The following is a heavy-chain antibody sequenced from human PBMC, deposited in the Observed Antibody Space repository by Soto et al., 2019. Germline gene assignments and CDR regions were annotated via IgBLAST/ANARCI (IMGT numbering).Heavy chain of an antibody. J-gene: IGHJ6*02. CDR1: GGTFSSYA. V-gene: IGHV1-69*01. CDR3: ASREDSSGWYNYYYYGMDV. Sequence: QVQLVQSGAEVKKPGSSVKVSCKASGGTFSSYAISWVRQAPGQGLEWMGGSIPIFGTANYAQKFQGRVTITADESTSTAYMELSSLRSEDTAVYYCASREDSSGWYNYYYYGMDVWGQGTTVTVSS. CDR2: SIPIFGTA. D-gene: IGHD6-19*01.